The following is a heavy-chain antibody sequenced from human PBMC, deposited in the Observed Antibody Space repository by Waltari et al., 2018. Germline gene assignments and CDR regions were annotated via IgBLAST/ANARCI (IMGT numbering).Heavy chain of an antibody. V-gene: IGHV3-53*01. J-gene: IGHJ6*02. CDR3: ARDSVAARPYYYYGMDV. CDR2: IYSGGST. CDR1: GFTVSSNY. Sequence: EVQLVESGGGLIQPGGSLRLSCAASGFTVSSNYMSWVRQAPGKGLVWVSVIYSGGSTYYADSVKGRFTISRDNSKNTLYLQMNSLRAEDTAVYYCARDSVAARPYYYYGMDVWGQGTTVTVSS. D-gene: IGHD6-6*01.